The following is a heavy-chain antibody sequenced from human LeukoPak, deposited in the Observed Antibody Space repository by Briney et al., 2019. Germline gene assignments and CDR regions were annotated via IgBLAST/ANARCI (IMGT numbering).Heavy chain of an antibody. J-gene: IGHJ6*02. CDR3: TTIGGYDSYYGMDV. D-gene: IGHD2-15*01. CDR2: IKSKTDGGTT. CDR1: GFTFSNAW. Sequence: GGSLRLSCAASGFTFSNAWMSWVRQAPGKGLEWVGRIKSKTDGGTTDYAAPVKGRFTISRDDSKNTLYLQMNSLKTEDTAVYYCTTIGGYDSYYGMDVWGQGTTVTVSS. V-gene: IGHV3-15*01.